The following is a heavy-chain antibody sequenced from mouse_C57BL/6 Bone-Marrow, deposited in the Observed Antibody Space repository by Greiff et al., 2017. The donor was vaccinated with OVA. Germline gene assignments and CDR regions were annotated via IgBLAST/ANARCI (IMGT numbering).Heavy chain of an antibody. CDR2: IDPENGDT. J-gene: IGHJ2*01. D-gene: IGHD1-1*01. Sequence: VQLQQSGAELVRPGASVKLSCTASGFNIKDDYMHWVKQRPEQGLEWIGWIDPENGDTEYAPTFQGKATITADTSSNTAYLQLSSLTAEDAAVYYCTTSGSDYWGQGTTLTVSS. CDR1: GFNIKDDY. CDR3: TTSGSDY. V-gene: IGHV14-4*01.